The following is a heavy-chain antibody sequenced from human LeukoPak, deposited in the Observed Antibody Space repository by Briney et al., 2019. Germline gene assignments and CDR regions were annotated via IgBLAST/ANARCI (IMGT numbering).Heavy chain of an antibody. CDR1: GFTFSSHS. CDR3: ARRGRIARDIVVVVAATTSNWYFDL. CDR2: ISSSSSYI. J-gene: IGHJ2*01. Sequence: SGGSLRLSCAASGFTFSSHSMNRVRQAPGKGLEWVSSISSSSSYIYYADSVKGRFTISRDNAKNSLYLQMNSLRAEDTAVYYCARRGRIARDIVVVVAATTSNWYFDLWGRGTLVTASS. D-gene: IGHD2-15*01. V-gene: IGHV3-21*01.